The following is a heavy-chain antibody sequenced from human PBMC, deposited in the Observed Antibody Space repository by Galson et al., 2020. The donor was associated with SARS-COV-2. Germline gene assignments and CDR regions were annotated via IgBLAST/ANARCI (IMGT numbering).Heavy chain of an antibody. CDR1: GFTFSSYA. V-gene: IGHV3-30*04. CDR3: ASGNSGSYSDAFDI. Sequence: GGSLRLSCAASGFTFSSYAMHWVRQAPGKGLEWVAVISYDGSNKYYADSVKGRFTISRDNSKNMLYLQMNSLRAEDTAVYYCASGNSGSYSDAFDIWGQGTMVTVSS. D-gene: IGHD1-26*01. J-gene: IGHJ3*02. CDR2: ISYDGSNK.